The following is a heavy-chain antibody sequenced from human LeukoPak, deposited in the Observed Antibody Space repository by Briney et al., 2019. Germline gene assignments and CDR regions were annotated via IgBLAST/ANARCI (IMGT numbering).Heavy chain of an antibody. Sequence: GGSLRLSCAASGFTFSSYGMYWVRQAPGKGLEWVAFIRYDGSNKYYADSVKGRFTISRDNSKNTLYLRMNSLRAEDTAVYYCAKEFWSGYYAQDYWGQGTLVTVSS. V-gene: IGHV3-30*02. J-gene: IGHJ4*02. D-gene: IGHD3-3*01. CDR1: GFTFSSYG. CDR3: AKEFWSGYYAQDY. CDR2: IRYDGSNK.